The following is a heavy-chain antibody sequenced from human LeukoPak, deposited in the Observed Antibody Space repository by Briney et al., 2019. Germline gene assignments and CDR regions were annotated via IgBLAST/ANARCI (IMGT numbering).Heavy chain of an antibody. D-gene: IGHD2-21*02. V-gene: IGHV3-23*01. CDR3: AKGGHDFNPFYC. CDR2: IKGGGGDP. CDR1: GFTFSNYA. J-gene: IGHJ4*02. Sequence: GGSLRLSCAASGFTFSNYAMDWVRQAPGKGLEWVSSIKGGGGDPFYAESVRGRFTISRDNSKNTLYLQLNSLRAEDTAVYFCAKGGHDFNPFYCWGQGTLVTVSS.